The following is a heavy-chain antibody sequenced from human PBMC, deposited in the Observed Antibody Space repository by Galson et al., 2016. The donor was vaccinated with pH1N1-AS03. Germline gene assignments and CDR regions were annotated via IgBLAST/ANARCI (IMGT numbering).Heavy chain of an antibody. CDR3: ARAPTYYFGLRAALDI. CDR2: IIPIFDTP. CDR1: GDNFIRYT. J-gene: IGHJ3*02. Sequence: SVKVSCKASGDNFIRYTISWVRQAPGQGLEWMGMIIPIFDTPKYARKFQGRVTITADESTTTAYMELSSLRSEDTAVYYCARAPTYYFGLRAALDIWGQGTMVTVSS. D-gene: IGHD3-10*01. V-gene: IGHV1-69*13.